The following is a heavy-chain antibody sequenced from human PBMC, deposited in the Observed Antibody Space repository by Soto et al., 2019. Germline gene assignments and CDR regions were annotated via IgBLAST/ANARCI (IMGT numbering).Heavy chain of an antibody. V-gene: IGHV1-18*01. CDR3: ARGVIVVAPYYYMDV. CDR2: ISGYNGNT. Sequence: QAQLEQSGGEVKKPGASVGVSCKASGYPFSSYGISWLRQAPGQGLEWMGWISGYNGNTQYAQNFQGRVTATIDTPANTVYMDLRSLRPDDTAIYYCARGVIVVAPYYYMDVWGKGTTVIVSS. J-gene: IGHJ6*03. CDR1: GYPFSSYG. D-gene: IGHD2-2*01.